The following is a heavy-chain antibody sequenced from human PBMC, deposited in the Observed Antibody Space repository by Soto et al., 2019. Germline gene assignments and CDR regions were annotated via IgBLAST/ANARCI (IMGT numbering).Heavy chain of an antibody. CDR1: RFPFNNYA. CDR3: GKGHSDYQGDYNYYGMDI. V-gene: IGHV3-23*01. J-gene: IGHJ6*02. Sequence: EVQLLESGGGLVQPGGSLRLSCAGSRFPFNNYAINWVRQGPGKGLEWVAASTGPGGSTYNEDSVKGRFTVSRDNSKKTVYLQLDGLRAEDTAVYYCGKGHSDYQGDYNYYGMDIWGQGTTVTVSS. CDR2: STGPGGST. D-gene: IGHD4-4*01.